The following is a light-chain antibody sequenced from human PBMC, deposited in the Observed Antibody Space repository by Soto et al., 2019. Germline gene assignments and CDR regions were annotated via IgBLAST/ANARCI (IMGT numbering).Light chain of an antibody. J-gene: IGLJ1*01. CDR1: SSNVGAGYD. Sequence: QPVLTQPPSVSGAPGQRVTISCTGSSSNVGAGYDVHWYQQVPGTAPKLLIYGNSNRPSGVPDRFSGSKSGTSASLAITGLQAEDEADYYCQSYDGSLSGYVFGTGTKVTVL. CDR2: GNS. V-gene: IGLV1-40*01. CDR3: QSYDGSLSGYV.